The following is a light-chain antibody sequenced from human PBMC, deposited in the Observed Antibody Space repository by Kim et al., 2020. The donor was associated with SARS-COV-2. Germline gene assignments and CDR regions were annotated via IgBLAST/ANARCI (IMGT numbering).Light chain of an antibody. CDR3: QVWDTDTDHYF. CDR1: NIGGHS. J-gene: IGLJ1*01. CDR2: YDS. V-gene: IGLV3-21*01. Sequence: SYELTQPPSVSVAPGQTARITCGGNNIGGHSVHWYQQKPGQAPVLVIYYDSDRPSGIPERFSGSKSANTATLTISRVEAGDEADYYCQVWDTDTDHYFFG.